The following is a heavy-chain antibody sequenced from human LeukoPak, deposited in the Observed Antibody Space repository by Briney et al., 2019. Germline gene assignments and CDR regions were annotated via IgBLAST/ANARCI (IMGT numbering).Heavy chain of an antibody. CDR2: ISDSGYTP. J-gene: IGHJ2*01. CDR3: AQLLDDNPIRWYFAL. D-gene: IGHD1-14*01. Sequence: GGPLRLSCAASGLTFSSYAMSWVRQAPGKGLEGVPSISDSGYTPYYADSVKGLFTISRDNSKNTLYLQMNSLRADDTAVYYCAQLLDDNPIRWYFALWGRGTLVTVSS. V-gene: IGHV3-23*01. CDR1: GLTFSSYA.